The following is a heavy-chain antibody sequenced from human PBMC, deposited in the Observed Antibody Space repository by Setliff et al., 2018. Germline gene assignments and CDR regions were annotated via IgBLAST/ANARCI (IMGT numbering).Heavy chain of an antibody. J-gene: IGHJ3*01. D-gene: IGHD3-22*01. V-gene: IGHV3-30*02. CDR1: GFMFNSYG. CDR2: LRFDGKTQ. Sequence: GGSLRLSCTASGFMFNSYGMHWVRQAPGKGLEWVAYLRFDGKTQHYADFVKGRFIISRDNFNNTLYLQMKGLGAEVTAHYYCARGKGNGSGGYFGYDPFDVWGQGTQVTVSS. CDR3: ARGKGNGSGGYFGYDPFDV.